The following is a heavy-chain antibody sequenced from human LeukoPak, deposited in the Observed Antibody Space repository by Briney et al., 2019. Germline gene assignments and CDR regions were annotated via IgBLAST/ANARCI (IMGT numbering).Heavy chain of an antibody. V-gene: IGHV1-18*01. D-gene: IGHD3-10*01. J-gene: IGHJ4*02. Sequence: ASEKVSCKASGYSFINYGISWVRQAPGQGLEWMGWISAYNGNTNYAQKFQGRVTMTTDTSTSTAYMELRSLRSDDTAVYYCARDQEYYGSGSYWDYWGQGTLVTVSS. CDR2: ISAYNGNT. CDR3: ARDQEYYGSGSYWDY. CDR1: GYSFINYG.